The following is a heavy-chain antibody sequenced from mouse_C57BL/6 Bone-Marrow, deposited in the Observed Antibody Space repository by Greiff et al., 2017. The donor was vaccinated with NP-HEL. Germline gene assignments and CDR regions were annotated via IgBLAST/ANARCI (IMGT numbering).Heavy chain of an antibody. CDR1: GFNIKDYY. CDR3: TTTITTVGARYWYFDV. J-gene: IGHJ1*03. Sequence: VQLQQSGAELVRPGASVKLSCTASGFNIKDYYMHWVKQRPEQGLEWIGRIDPEDGDTEYAPKFQGKATMTADTSSNTAYLQLSSLTSEDTAVYYCTTTITTVGARYWYFDVWGTGTTVTVAS. CDR2: IDPEDGDT. V-gene: IGHV14-1*01. D-gene: IGHD1-1*01.